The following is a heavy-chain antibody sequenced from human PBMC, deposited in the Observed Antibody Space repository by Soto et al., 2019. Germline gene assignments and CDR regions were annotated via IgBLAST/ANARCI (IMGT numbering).Heavy chain of an antibody. J-gene: IGHJ6*02. V-gene: IGHV3-74*01. D-gene: IGHD1-26*01. CDR1: GFTFSSYW. Sequence: GGSLRLSCAASGFTFSSYWMHWVRQAPGKGLVWVSRINSDGSSTSYADSVKGRFTISRDNAKNTLYLQMNSLRAEDTAVYYCARRQSSSPYYYYGMDVWGQGTTVTVSS. CDR2: INSDGSST. CDR3: ARRQSSSPYYYYGMDV.